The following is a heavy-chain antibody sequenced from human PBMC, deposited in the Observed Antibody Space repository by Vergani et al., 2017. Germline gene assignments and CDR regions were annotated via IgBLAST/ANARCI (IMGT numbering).Heavy chain of an antibody. CDR1: GFSVNSHPMR. CDR2: IDWDDDK. CDR3: AHTGMVRGVTPQRGENWFDP. D-gene: IGHD3-10*01. J-gene: IGHJ5*02. Sequence: QVTLKESGPALVKPTQTLTLTCTLSGFSVNSHPMRVIWIRQPPGKALEWLARIDWDDDKFYDRSLKTRLTISKDTSKNQVVLTMTNMDPVDTATYYCAHTGMVRGVTPQRGENWFDPWGQGTLVTVSS. V-gene: IGHV2-70*04.